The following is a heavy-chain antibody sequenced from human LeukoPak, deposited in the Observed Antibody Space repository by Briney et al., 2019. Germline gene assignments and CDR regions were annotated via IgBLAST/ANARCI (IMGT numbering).Heavy chain of an antibody. CDR1: GGSISSSSYY. Sequence: SETLSLTCTVSGGSISSSSYYWGWIRQPPGKGLEWIVSIYYSGSTYYNPSLKSRVTISVDTSKNQFSLKLSSVTAADTAVYYCATRFLVPTYYFDYWGQGTLVTVSS. V-gene: IGHV4-39*01. J-gene: IGHJ4*02. CDR3: ATRFLVPTYYFDY. D-gene: IGHD3-3*01. CDR2: IYYSGST.